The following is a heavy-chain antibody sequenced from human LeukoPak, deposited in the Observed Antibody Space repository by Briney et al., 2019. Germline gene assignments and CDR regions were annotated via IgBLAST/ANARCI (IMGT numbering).Heavy chain of an antibody. CDR1: GFTFSSYS. D-gene: IGHD3-22*01. Sequence: GGSLRLSCAASGFTFSSYSMNWVRQAPGKGLEWVSYISSSSSTIYYADSVKGRFTISRDNAKNSLYLQMNSLRAEDTAVYYCARDGIATYYYDSGGYPFDYWGQGTLVTVSS. J-gene: IGHJ4*02. V-gene: IGHV3-48*04. CDR3: ARDGIATYYYDSGGYPFDY. CDR2: ISSSSSTI.